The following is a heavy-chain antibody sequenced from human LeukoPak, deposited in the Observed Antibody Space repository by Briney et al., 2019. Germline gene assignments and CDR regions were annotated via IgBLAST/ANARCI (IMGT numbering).Heavy chain of an antibody. D-gene: IGHD6-13*01. CDR3: ARRDSSSLYDDY. V-gene: IGHV4-61*01. J-gene: IGHJ4*02. CDR1: GGSASSGSYY. CDR2: THYSGST. Sequence: PSETLSLTCTVSGGSASSGSYYWSWIRQPPGKGLEWIGYTHYSGSTKYNPSLNSRVTISLDTSKNQFSLKLNSVTAADTAVSYCARRDSSSLYDDYWGQGTLVTVST.